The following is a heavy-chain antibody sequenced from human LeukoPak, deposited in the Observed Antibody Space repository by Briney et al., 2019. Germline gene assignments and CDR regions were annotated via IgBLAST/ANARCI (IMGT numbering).Heavy chain of an antibody. V-gene: IGHV3-20*04. Sequence: PGGSLRLSCAASRFTFDEYGMSWVRQTAGKGLEWVSGINWNGRSIGYADSVKGRFTISRDNAKNSLYLQMTSLRAEDTAVYYCARDLRGYPYWGQGTLVTVSS. J-gene: IGHJ1*01. CDR3: ARDLRGYPY. CDR2: INWNGRSI. D-gene: IGHD3-22*01. CDR1: RFTFDEYG.